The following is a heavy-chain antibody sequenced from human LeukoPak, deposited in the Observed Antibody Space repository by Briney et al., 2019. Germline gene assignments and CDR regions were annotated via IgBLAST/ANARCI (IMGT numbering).Heavy chain of an antibody. CDR1: GFTFSNYA. Sequence: GGSLRLSCAASGFTFSNYAMSWVRQAPGKGLEWVSTFSGSGGGTYYADSVKGRFTISRDNSKNTLYLQMNSLRAEDTAVYYCAKDHITGFSGSYFDYWGQGTLVTVSS. CDR2: FSGSGGGT. V-gene: IGHV3-23*01. J-gene: IGHJ4*02. D-gene: IGHD1-20*01. CDR3: AKDHITGFSGSYFDY.